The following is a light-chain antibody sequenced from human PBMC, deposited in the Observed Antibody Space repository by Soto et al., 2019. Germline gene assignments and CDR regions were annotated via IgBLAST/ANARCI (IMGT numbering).Light chain of an antibody. V-gene: IGKV3-11*01. J-gene: IGKJ4*01. CDR1: QSVSRY. CDR2: DAS. CDR3: QQRSNWPPT. Sequence: EIVLTQSPATLSLSPGERATLSCRASQSVSRYLAWYQQKPGQAPRLLIYDASNRATGIPARFSGSGSGTDFTLTISSLEPEDFAVYYCQQRSNWPPTFGGGNKVEI.